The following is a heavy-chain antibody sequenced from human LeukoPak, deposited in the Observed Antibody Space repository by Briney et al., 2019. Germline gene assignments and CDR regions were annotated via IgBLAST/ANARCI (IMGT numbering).Heavy chain of an antibody. V-gene: IGHV3-7*04. CDR1: GFTFSSYW. D-gene: IGHD1-1*01. J-gene: IGHJ5*02. Sequence: GGSLRLSCAASGFTFSSYWMSWVRQAPGKGLEWVANIKQDGSEKYYVDSVKGRFTISRDNAKNSLYLQMNSLRAEDTAVYYCARGGHPSDLEGFDPWGQGTLVTVSS. CDR3: ARGGHPSDLEGFDP. CDR2: IKQDGSEK.